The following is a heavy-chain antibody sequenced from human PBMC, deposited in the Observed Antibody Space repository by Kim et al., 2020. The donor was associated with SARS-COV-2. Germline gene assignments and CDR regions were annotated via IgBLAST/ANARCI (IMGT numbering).Heavy chain of an antibody. Sequence: SQTLSLTCAISGDSVSSNSAAWNWIRQSPSRGPEWLGRTYYRSKWYNEYALSVKSRITINPDTSKNQFSLQLNSVTPEDTAVYYCVGGGGWNTWGQGTLVTVSS. CDR3: VGGGGWNT. CDR1: GDSVSSNSAA. D-gene: IGHD6-19*01. CDR2: TYYRSKWYN. V-gene: IGHV6-1*01. J-gene: IGHJ5*02.